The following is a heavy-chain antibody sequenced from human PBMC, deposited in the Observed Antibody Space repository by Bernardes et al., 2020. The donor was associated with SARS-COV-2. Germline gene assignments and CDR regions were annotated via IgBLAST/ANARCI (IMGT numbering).Heavy chain of an antibody. CDR2: INHSGST. Sequence: SETLSLTCAVYGGSFSGYYWSWIRQPPGKGLEWIGEINHSGSTNYNPSLKSRVTISVDTSKNQFSLKLSSVTAADTAVYYCARVSVRKKTGIDYWGQGTLVTVSS. CDR1: GGSFSGYY. CDR3: ARVSVRKKTGIDY. V-gene: IGHV4-34*01. J-gene: IGHJ4*02.